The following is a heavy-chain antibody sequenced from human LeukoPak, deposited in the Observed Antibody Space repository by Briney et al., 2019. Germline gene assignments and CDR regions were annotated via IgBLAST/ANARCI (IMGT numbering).Heavy chain of an antibody. CDR1: GFTSSSYS. J-gene: IGHJ6*02. D-gene: IGHD2-15*01. CDR3: ARVGPNCSGGSCYYYYYGMDV. V-gene: IGHV3-21*01. CDR2: LSRSSDYI. Sequence: PGGSLRLSCAASGFTSSSYSMHWVRQAPGKGLEWVSSLSRSSDYIYYADSVKGRFTISRDNAKNSLYLQMNSLRAEDTALYYCARVGPNCSGGSCYYYYYGMDVWGQGTTVTVSS.